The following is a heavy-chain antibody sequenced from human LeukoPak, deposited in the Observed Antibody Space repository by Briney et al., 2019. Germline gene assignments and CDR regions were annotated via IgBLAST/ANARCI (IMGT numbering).Heavy chain of an antibody. Sequence: SETLSLACTVSGGSISSYYWSWIRQPPGKGLEWIGYIYYSGSTNYNPSLKSRVTISVDTSKNQFSLKLSSVTAADTAVYYCARGGSFLFDYWGQGTLVTVSS. V-gene: IGHV4-59*12. CDR1: GGSISSYY. CDR2: IYYSGST. CDR3: ARGGSFLFDY. J-gene: IGHJ4*02. D-gene: IGHD1-26*01.